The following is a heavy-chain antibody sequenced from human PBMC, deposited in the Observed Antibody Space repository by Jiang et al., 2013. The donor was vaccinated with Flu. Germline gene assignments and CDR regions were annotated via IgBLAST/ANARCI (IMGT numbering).Heavy chain of an antibody. Sequence: QTLTVTCTFSGFSLSSSGVGVGWIRQSPRKGPGWLALIYWDDNKVYSPSLKSRLTITKDTSKSQVVLTVTNMDPVDTATYYCAHYDFWSGYRFDYWGQGTLVTVSS. D-gene: IGHD3-3*01. J-gene: IGHJ4*02. CDR3: AHYDFWSGYRFDY. CDR1: GFSLSSSGVG. CDR2: IYWDDNK. V-gene: IGHV2-5*02.